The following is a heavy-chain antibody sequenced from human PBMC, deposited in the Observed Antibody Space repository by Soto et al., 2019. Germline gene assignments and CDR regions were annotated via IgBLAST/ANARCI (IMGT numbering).Heavy chain of an antibody. Sequence: SGPTLVNPTQTLTLTCTFSGFSLSTSGMCVSWIRQPPGKALEWPARIDWDDDKYYSTSLKTRPTISKDTSKNQVVLTMTNMDPVDTATYYCARIRNGDAPHFDYWGQGTPVTVSS. J-gene: IGHJ4*02. CDR2: IDWDDDK. CDR1: GFSLSTSGMC. CDR3: ARIRNGDAPHFDY. D-gene: IGHD2-2*01. V-gene: IGHV2-70*11.